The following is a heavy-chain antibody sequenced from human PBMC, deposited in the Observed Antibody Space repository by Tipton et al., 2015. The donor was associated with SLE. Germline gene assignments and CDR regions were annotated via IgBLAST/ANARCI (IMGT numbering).Heavy chain of an antibody. CDR2: INAQGTTT. D-gene: IGHD6-19*01. J-gene: IGHJ5*02. CDR1: GFTFSDYW. V-gene: IGHV3-74*01. Sequence: SLRLSCAASGFTFSDYWMHWVRQDPGKGLVWVSRINAQGTTTYYADSVKGRFTISRDNSKNTLYLHMNSLRAEDTAVYYCAALYGSVSSWGQGTLVTVSS. CDR3: AALYGSVSS.